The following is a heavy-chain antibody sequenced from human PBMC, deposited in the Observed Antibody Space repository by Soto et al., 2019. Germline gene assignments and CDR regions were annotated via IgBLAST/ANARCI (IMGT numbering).Heavy chain of an antibody. CDR2: IYTSGST. Sequence: SETLSLTCTVSGDSINSYYWSWIRQPAGKGLEWIGRIYTSGSTNYNPSLKSRVTMSVDTSKNQFSLKLNSVTAADTAVYYCARELMTYYDFWSGSNPAGMDVWGQGTTVTVSS. V-gene: IGHV4-4*07. CDR3: ARELMTYYDFWSGSNPAGMDV. CDR1: GDSINSYY. J-gene: IGHJ6*02. D-gene: IGHD3-3*01.